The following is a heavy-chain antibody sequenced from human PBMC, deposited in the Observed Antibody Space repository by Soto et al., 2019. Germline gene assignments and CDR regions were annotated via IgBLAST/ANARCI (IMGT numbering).Heavy chain of an antibody. Sequence: QLQLQESGPGLVKPSETPSLTCCVSGGSISSSSFDWGWIRQPPGKGLEWIGSIDYSGSTYYNPSLKSRVTTTVDTSKNQCSRKRSSVTDANPAVYYCPRHGYDDTSGYYSYAFAISGQGTVVTVSS. CDR1: GGSISSSSFD. CDR3: PRHGYDDTSGYYSYAFAI. J-gene: IGHJ3*02. D-gene: IGHD3-22*01. V-gene: IGHV4-39*01. CDR2: IDYSGST.